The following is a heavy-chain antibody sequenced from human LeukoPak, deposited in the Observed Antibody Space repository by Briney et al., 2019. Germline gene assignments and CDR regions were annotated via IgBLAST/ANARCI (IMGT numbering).Heavy chain of an antibody. CDR1: GGSISSYY. Sequence: SETLSLTCTVSGGSISSYYWSWLRQPAGKGLEGIGRIYISGSTNYNPSLKSRVTMSVDTSKKQFSLKLSSVTAADTAVYYCAREDYVWGSYRRYNWFDPWGQGTLVTVSS. J-gene: IGHJ5*02. CDR2: IYISGST. D-gene: IGHD3-16*02. V-gene: IGHV4-4*07. CDR3: AREDYVWGSYRRYNWFDP.